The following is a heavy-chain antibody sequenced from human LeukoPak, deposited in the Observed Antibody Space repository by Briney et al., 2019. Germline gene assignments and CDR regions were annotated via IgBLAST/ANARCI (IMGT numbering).Heavy chain of an antibody. CDR2: IRYDGSNK. CDR3: AKDRGKADIVVVPAAFHHDALDI. D-gene: IGHD2-2*01. Sequence: PGGSLRLSCAASGFTFSSYGMHWVRQAPGKGLEWVAFIRYDGSNKYYADSVKGRFTISRDNSKNTLYLQMNSLRAEDTAVYYCAKDRGKADIVVVPAAFHHDALDIWGQGTMVTVSS. V-gene: IGHV3-30*02. J-gene: IGHJ3*02. CDR1: GFTFSSYG.